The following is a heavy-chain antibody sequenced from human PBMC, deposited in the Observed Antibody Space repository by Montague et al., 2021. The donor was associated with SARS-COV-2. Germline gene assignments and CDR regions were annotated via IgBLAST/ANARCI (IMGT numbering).Heavy chain of an antibody. V-gene: IGHV3-21*01. CDR3: ARDGYGSGSYASGLDV. D-gene: IGHD3-10*01. Sequence: SLRLSCAASEFTFSDYSMNWVRQAPGKGLEWVSSISISSSYIYYADSVKGRFTISRDNAKNSLYLQMNSLRAEDTAVYYCARDGYGSGSYASGLDVWGQGTTVTVSS. CDR1: EFTFSDYS. CDR2: ISISSSYI. J-gene: IGHJ6*02.